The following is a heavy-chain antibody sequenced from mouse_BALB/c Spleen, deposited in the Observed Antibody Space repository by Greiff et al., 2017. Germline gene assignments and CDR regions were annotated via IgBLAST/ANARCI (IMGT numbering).Heavy chain of an antibody. J-gene: IGHJ4*01. Sequence: VQLQQSGPELVKPGASVRISCKASGYTFTSYYIHWVKQRPGQGLEWIGWIYPGNVNTKYNEKFKGKATLTADKSSSTAYMQLSSLTSEDSAVYFCARRAYDYDDAMDYWGQGTSVTVSS. D-gene: IGHD2-4*01. CDR3: ARRAYDYDDAMDY. CDR1: GYTFTSYY. V-gene: IGHV1S56*01. CDR2: IYPGNVNT.